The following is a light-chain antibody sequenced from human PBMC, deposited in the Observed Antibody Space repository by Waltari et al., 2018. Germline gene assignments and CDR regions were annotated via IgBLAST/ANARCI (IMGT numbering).Light chain of an antibody. Sequence: HSALTQPASVSGSPGQSITISCTGSSSDIGNYNYVSWYQQNPGKAPKLMIFDVSNRPSVVSNRFSGSKSGNTASLTISGLQAEDEADYYCSSYISSDTLELFGGGTSLTVL. CDR2: DVS. CDR3: SSYISSDTLEL. V-gene: IGLV2-14*03. CDR1: SSDIGNYNY. J-gene: IGLJ2*01.